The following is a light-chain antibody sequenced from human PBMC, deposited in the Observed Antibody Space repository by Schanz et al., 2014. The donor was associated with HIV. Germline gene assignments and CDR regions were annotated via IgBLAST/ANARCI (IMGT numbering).Light chain of an antibody. CDR1: SSNIGTNA. CDR2: NTY. Sequence: QSVLTQPPSVSGTPGQRVTISCSGSSSNIGTNAVNWFQQLPGTAPKLLIYNTYHRPSGVPDRFSGSKSGTSASLAISGLQSEDDADFYCATWDDSLKGWVFGGGTKLTVL. CDR3: ATWDDSLKGWV. V-gene: IGLV1-44*01. J-gene: IGLJ3*02.